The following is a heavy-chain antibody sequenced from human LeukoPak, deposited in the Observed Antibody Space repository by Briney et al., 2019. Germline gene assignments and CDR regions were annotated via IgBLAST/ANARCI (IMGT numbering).Heavy chain of an antibody. J-gene: IGHJ6*03. CDR2: IYYSGST. V-gene: IGHV4-59*01. CDR3: AVPTFWSGYSYYYYYMDV. D-gene: IGHD3-3*01. Sequence: PSETLSLTCTVSGGSINSYYWSWIRQPPGKGLEWIGYIYYSGSTNYNPSLKSRVTISVHTSKNQFSLKLSSVTAADTAVYYCAVPTFWSGYSYYYYYMDVWGKGTTVTVSS. CDR1: GGSINSYY.